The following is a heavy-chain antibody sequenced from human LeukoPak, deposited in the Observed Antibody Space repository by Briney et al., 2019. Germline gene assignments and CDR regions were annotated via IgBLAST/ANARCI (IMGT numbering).Heavy chain of an antibody. Sequence: ASVKVSCKASGYAFTSYYMHWVRQAPGQGLEWMGGIIPIFGTANYAQKFQGRVTITADESTSTAYMELSSLRSEDTAVYYCARAYCGGDCYPVTYYYYYMDVWGKGTTVTVSS. CDR3: ARAYCGGDCYPVTYYYYYMDV. J-gene: IGHJ6*03. D-gene: IGHD2-21*01. CDR2: IIPIFGTA. CDR1: GYAFTSYY. V-gene: IGHV1-69*13.